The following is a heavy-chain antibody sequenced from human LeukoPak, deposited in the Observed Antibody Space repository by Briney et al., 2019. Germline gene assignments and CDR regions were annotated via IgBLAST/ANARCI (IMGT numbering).Heavy chain of an antibody. CDR2: IYPGDSNT. V-gene: IGHV5-51*01. CDR1: GYIFSSYW. D-gene: IGHD3-22*01. J-gene: IGHJ4*02. Sequence: PEESLKISCKGSGYIFSSYWIGWVRQMPGQGLEWVGIIYPGDSNTRYSPSFQGQVTISADKSISTAYLQWSSLKASDTAMYYCARIYDSSGYYYPFDYWGQGTPVTVSS. CDR3: ARIYDSSGYYYPFDY.